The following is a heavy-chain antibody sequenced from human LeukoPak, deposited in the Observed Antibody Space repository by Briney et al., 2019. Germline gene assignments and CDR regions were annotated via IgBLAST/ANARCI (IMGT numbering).Heavy chain of an antibody. Sequence: GGSLRLSCAASGFTVSNYYMTWVRQAPGEGLEWVSIIYSGDSTYYADSVKGRFTISRDNSKNKLYLQMNRLRAEDTAVYYCARDIGSYYNYWGQGTLVTVSS. CDR3: ARDIGSYYNY. V-gene: IGHV3-66*01. J-gene: IGHJ4*02. D-gene: IGHD1-26*01. CDR2: IYSGDST. CDR1: GFTVSNYY.